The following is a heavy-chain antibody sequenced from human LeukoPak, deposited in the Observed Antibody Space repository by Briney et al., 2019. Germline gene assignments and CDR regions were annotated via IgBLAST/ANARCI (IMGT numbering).Heavy chain of an antibody. D-gene: IGHD2-2*01. Sequence: GGSLRLSCTVSGFTVSTTLMDWVRQAPGKGLEWVSGLGRSGENRYYATSVRGRFSISRDNSKDTVYLQMNSLRAEDTAIYYCVKDRPCETCMPMDAWGQGTTVTVSS. V-gene: IGHV3-23*01. CDR1: GFTVSTTL. CDR2: LGRSGENR. J-gene: IGHJ6*02. CDR3: VKDRPCETCMPMDA.